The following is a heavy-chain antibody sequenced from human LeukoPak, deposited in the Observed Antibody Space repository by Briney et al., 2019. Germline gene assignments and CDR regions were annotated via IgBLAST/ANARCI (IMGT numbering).Heavy chain of an antibody. CDR1: GFTFSSYE. V-gene: IGHV3-48*03. CDR2: ISSSGSSI. J-gene: IGHJ4*02. Sequence: GGSLRLSCAASGFTFSSYEMNWVRQAPGKGLEWVSKISSSGSSIYYEDSVKGRFTISRDNSKNTLYLQMNSLRAEDTAVYYCAKDVYGDYTMTDIDYWGQGTLVTVSS. CDR3: AKDVYGDYTMTDIDY. D-gene: IGHD4-17*01.